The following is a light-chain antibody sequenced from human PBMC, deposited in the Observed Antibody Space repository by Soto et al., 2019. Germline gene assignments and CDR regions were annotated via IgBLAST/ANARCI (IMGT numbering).Light chain of an antibody. CDR3: QQHGSSPPIS. CDR1: QSVNNRF. CDR2: GTS. V-gene: IGKV3-20*01. Sequence: EIVLTQSPGTLSLSPGDRATLSCRASQSVNNRFLAWYQQKFDQAPRLLIFGTSRRATGIPDRFTGSGSGTDFTLTISSLEPEDFAVYYCQQHGSSPPISFGQGTRLEIK. J-gene: IGKJ5*01.